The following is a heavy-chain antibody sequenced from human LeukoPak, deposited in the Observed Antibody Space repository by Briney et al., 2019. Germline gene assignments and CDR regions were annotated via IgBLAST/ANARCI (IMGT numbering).Heavy chain of an antibody. D-gene: IGHD3-10*01. CDR2: ISAYNGDT. CDR1: GYTFTSYG. J-gene: IGHJ4*02. V-gene: IGHV1-18*01. Sequence: GASVEVSCKTSGYTFTSYGINWVRQAPGQGLEWMGWISAYNGDTNYAQKFQDRVTMTTDTSTATAYMELRSLRSDDTAVHYCARVDYYGSGSPFDYWGQGTLVTVSS. CDR3: ARVDYYGSGSPFDY.